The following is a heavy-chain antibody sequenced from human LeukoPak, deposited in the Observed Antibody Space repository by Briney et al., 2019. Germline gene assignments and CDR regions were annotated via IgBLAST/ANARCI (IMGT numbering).Heavy chain of an antibody. D-gene: IGHD1-14*01. CDR3: ATETNGRHYDY. CDR1: GLTFSTSG. Sequence: GGSLRLSCTASGLTFSTSGFNWVRQAPGKGLEWVASIGPTGSDRYHADSIKGRFTISRDNANNFLCLQMNSLRAEDTAVYYCATETNGRHYDYWGQGTLLTVSS. V-gene: IGHV3-21*06. CDR2: IGPTGSDR. J-gene: IGHJ4*02.